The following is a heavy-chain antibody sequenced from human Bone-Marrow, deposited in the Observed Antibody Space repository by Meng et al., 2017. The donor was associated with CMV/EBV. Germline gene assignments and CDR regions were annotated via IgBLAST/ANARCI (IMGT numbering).Heavy chain of an antibody. CDR3: ARDFRKLRYLDY. J-gene: IGHJ4*02. CDR1: GFTFSTYA. Sequence: GGSLRLSCAASGFTFSTYAMHWVRQAPGKGLEWVAVMSLDGSDKYYADSVKGRFTISRDNSKNTLYLQMNTLRAEDTAVYYCARDFRKLRYLDYWGQGTRVTVSS. D-gene: IGHD3-9*01. CDR2: MSLDGSDK. V-gene: IGHV3-30-3*01.